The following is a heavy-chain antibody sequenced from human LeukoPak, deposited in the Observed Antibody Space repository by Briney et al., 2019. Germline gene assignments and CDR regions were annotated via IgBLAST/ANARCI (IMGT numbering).Heavy chain of an antibody. V-gene: IGHV3-7*01. CDR3: ARGDSVVVPAATKFAP. D-gene: IGHD2-2*01. CDR2: IKEDGSEK. J-gene: IGHJ5*02. Sequence: GGSLRLSCAASGFTFSSYWMSWVRQAPGKGLEWVANIKEDGSEKYYVDSVKGRFTISRDNAKNSLYLQMNSLRAEDTAVYYCARGDSVVVPAATKFAPWGQGTLVTVSS. CDR1: GFTFSSYW.